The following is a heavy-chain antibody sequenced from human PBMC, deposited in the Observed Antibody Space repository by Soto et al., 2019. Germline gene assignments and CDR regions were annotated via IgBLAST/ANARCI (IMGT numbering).Heavy chain of an antibody. J-gene: IGHJ3*02. CDR2: ISGSSGST. D-gene: IGHD5-12*01. Sequence: GGSLRLSCAASGFTFRSYAMSWVRQAPGKGLEWVSAISGSSGSTYYADSVKGRFTISRDNSKNTLYLQMNSLRAEDTAVYYCAKDTYASYVNIVAADAFDIWGQGTMLTVSS. CDR1: GFTFRSYA. CDR3: AKDTYASYVNIVAADAFDI. V-gene: IGHV3-23*01.